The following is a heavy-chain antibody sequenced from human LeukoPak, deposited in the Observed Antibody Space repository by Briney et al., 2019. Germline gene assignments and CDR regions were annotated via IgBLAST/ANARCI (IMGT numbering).Heavy chain of an antibody. D-gene: IGHD4-17*01. CDR2: ISSSSSYI. Sequence: GGSLRLSCAASGFTFSSYSINWVRQAPGKGLEWVSSISSSSSYIYYADSVKGRFTISRDNAKNSLYLQMNSLRAEDTAVYYCARDTYGDYRYNWFDPWGQGTLVTVSS. J-gene: IGHJ5*02. CDR3: ARDTYGDYRYNWFDP. V-gene: IGHV3-21*01. CDR1: GFTFSSYS.